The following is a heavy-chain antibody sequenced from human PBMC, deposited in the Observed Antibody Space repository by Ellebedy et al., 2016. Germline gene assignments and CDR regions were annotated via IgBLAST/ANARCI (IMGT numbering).Heavy chain of an antibody. CDR2: MFIGDYTNYNPSL. J-gene: IGHJ4*02. CDR1: GGSITSGSSY. D-gene: IGHD6-13*01. CDR3: ARYGSTANTAGRWYFDY. V-gene: IGHV4-61*02. Sequence: SETLSLTXTVSGGSITSGSSYWSWVRQPAGKGLEWIRRMFIGDYTNYNPSLNYNPSLKSRVALSEDTSKNEFSLKLTSVTAADTAVYYCARYGSTANTAGRWYFDYWGQGALVTVSS.